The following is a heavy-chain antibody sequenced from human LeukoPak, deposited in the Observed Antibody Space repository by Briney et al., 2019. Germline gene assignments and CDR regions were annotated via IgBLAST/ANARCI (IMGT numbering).Heavy chain of an antibody. J-gene: IGHJ4*02. D-gene: IGHD3-22*01. Sequence: SETLSLTCTVSGGSISSYYWSWIRQPAGKGLEWIGRIYTSGSTNYNPSLKSRVTMSVDTSKNQFSLKLSSVTAADTAVYYCARDIDHYDSSGYYDYWGQGTLVTVSS. V-gene: IGHV4-4*07. CDR3: ARDIDHYDSSGYYDY. CDR1: GGSISSYY. CDR2: IYTSGST.